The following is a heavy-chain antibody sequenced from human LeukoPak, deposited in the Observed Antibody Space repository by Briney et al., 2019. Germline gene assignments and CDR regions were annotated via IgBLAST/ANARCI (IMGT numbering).Heavy chain of an antibody. Sequence: ASVKVSCKASGYTFTSYDINWVRQATGQGLEWMGWMNPNSGNTGYAQKFQGRVTITRNTSISTAYMELSSLRSEDTAVYYCARGHRSGITIFGVVSNYYYYMDVWGKGTTVTVSS. CDR1: GYTFTSYD. V-gene: IGHV1-8*03. CDR3: ARGHRSGITIFGVVSNYYYYMDV. D-gene: IGHD3-3*01. J-gene: IGHJ6*03. CDR2: MNPNSGNT.